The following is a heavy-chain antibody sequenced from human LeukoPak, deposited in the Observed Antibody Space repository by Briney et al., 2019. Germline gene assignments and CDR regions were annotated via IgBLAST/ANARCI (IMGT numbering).Heavy chain of an antibody. CDR1: GFTFSSYA. V-gene: IGHV3-23*01. Sequence: GGSLRLSCAASGFTFSSYAMSWVRQAPGKGLECVSSVSDGGSATHYADSVKGRFTISRDNSKNTVSLHMNSLRVEDTAIYYCARQLGYCSDGTCHFDSLGQGTLVTVSS. CDR3: ARQLGYCSDGTCHFDS. CDR2: VSDGGSAT. J-gene: IGHJ4*02. D-gene: IGHD2-15*01.